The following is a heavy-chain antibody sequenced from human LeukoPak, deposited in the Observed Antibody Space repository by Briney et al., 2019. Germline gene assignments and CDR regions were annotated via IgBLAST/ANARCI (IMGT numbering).Heavy chain of an antibody. J-gene: IGHJ4*02. CDR3: ARESCSSTSCSIFDY. Sequence: GGSLRLSCAASGFTFSSYWMSWVRQAPGKGLEWVANIKQDGSEKYYVDSVKGRFTISRDNAKNSLYLQMNSLRAEDTAVCYCARESCSSTSCSIFDYWGQGTLVTVSP. V-gene: IGHV3-7*01. D-gene: IGHD2-2*01. CDR2: IKQDGSEK. CDR1: GFTFSSYW.